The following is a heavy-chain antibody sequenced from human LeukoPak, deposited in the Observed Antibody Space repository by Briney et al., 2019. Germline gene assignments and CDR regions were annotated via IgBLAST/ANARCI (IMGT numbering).Heavy chain of an antibody. Sequence: PGGSLRLSCAASGFTFSSYWMHWVRQAPGQGLVWVSRINSDGSSTSYADSVKGRFTISRDNAKNTLYLQMNSLRAEDTAVYYCARVDTAMVFDYWGQGTLVTVSS. V-gene: IGHV3-74*01. CDR3: ARVDTAMVFDY. CDR1: GFTFSSYW. J-gene: IGHJ4*02. CDR2: INSDGSST. D-gene: IGHD5-18*01.